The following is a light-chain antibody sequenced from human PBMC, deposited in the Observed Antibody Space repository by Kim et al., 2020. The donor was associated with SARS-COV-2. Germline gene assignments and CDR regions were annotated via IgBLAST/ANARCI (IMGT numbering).Light chain of an antibody. Sequence: AAVGDRVTITYRASQSISSYLNWYQQKPGKAPKLLIYAASSLQSGVPSRFSGSRSGTDFTLTISSLQPEDFATYYCQQSYSTPLTFGGGTKVDIK. V-gene: IGKV1-39*01. CDR2: AAS. J-gene: IGKJ4*01. CDR3: QQSYSTPLT. CDR1: QSISSY.